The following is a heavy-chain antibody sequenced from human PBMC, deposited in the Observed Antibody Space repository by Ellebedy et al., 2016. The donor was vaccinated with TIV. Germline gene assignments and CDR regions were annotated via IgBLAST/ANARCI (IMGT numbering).Heavy chain of an antibody. D-gene: IGHD6-13*01. Sequence: GGSLRLXXAASGFSISDYAINWVRQAPGKGLVWVSRINSDESSTIYADSVKGRFTISRDNAKNTLYLQMNSLRAEDTAVYYCARDPPSSSWYEGPDYWGQGTLVTVSS. CDR3: ARDPPSSSWYEGPDY. CDR2: INSDESST. V-gene: IGHV3-74*01. CDR1: GFSISDYA. J-gene: IGHJ4*02.